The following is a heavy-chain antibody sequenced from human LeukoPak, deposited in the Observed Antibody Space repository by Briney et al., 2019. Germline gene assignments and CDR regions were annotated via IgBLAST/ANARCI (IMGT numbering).Heavy chain of an antibody. CDR2: IIPIFGTA. J-gene: IGHJ4*02. D-gene: IGHD6-19*01. CDR3: ARRLLGIEVAADY. V-gene: IGHV1-69*05. CDR1: GGTFSSYA. Sequence: SVKVSCKASGGTFSSYAISWVRQAPGQGLEWMGGIIPIFGTANYAQKFQGRVTMTRDMSTSTDYMELSSLRAEDTAVYYCARRLLGIEVAADYWGQGTLVTVSS.